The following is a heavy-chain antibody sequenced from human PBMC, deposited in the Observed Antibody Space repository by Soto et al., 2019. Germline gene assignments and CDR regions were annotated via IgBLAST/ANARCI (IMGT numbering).Heavy chain of an antibody. CDR1: GFTFSSSA. CDR2: IVVGRGHT. V-gene: IGHV1-58*02. Sequence: QMQLVQSGPEVKKPGTSVKVSCKASGFTFSSSAMQWVRQARGQRLEWIGWIVVGRGHTNYAQKFQERVTITRDMSTTTAYMELSSLRFEDTAVYYCAAKLYSSGGDHWGQGTLVTVSS. D-gene: IGHD6-19*01. J-gene: IGHJ4*02. CDR3: AAKLYSSGGDH.